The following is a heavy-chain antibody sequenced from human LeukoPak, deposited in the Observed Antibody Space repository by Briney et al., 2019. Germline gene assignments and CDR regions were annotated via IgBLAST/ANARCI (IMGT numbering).Heavy chain of an antibody. V-gene: IGHV4-59*01. CDR2: IYYTGST. D-gene: IGHD5-18*01. CDR3: ARGRGYSYGRYYFDY. Sequence: SETLSLTCSVSGGSMHTYYWTWIRQPPGKGLEWIGYIYYTGSTNHNPSLKSRVTISVDTSKSQFSLKLSSVTAADTAVYYRARGRGYSYGRYYFDYWGQGTLVTVSS. J-gene: IGHJ4*02. CDR1: GGSMHTYY.